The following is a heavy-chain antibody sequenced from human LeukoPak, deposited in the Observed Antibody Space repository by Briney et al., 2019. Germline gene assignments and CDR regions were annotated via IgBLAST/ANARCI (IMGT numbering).Heavy chain of an antibody. Sequence: PSETLSLTCTVSGGSISSSRYYWAWIRQPPGKGLDWIGSISYSGSTYYNSSLKSRLTISVDTSKNQISLRLSSVTAADTAVYYCARHGRASGWDYFDYWGQGALVTVSS. V-gene: IGHV4-39*01. D-gene: IGHD6-19*01. J-gene: IGHJ4*02. CDR1: GGSISSSRYY. CDR2: ISYSGST. CDR3: ARHGRASGWDYFDY.